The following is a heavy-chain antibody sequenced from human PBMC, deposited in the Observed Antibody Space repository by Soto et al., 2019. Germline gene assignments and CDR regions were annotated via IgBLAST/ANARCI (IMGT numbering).Heavy chain of an antibody. D-gene: IGHD3-10*01. CDR1: GGTFSSYT. CDR3: ARGSDYYGSGEDYFDY. CDR2: IIPILGIA. V-gene: IGHV1-69*02. Sequence: QVQLVQSGAAVKKPGSSVKVSCKASGGTFSSYTISWVRQAPGQGLEWMGRIIPILGIANYAQKFQGRVTITADKSTSTAYMELSSLRSEDTAVYYCARGSDYYGSGEDYFDYWGQGTLVTVSS. J-gene: IGHJ4*02.